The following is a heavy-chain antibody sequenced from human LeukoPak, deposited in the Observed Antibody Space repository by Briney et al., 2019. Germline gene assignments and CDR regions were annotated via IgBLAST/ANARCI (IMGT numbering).Heavy chain of an antibody. CDR3: AKTGYSSSWLDAFDI. V-gene: IGHV3-23*01. CDR1: GFTFSSYA. Sequence: PGGSLRLSCAASGFTFSSYAMSWARQAPGKGLEWVSAISGSGGSTYYADSVKGRFTISRDNSKNTLYLQMNSLRAEDTAVYYCAKTGYSSSWLDAFDIWGQGTMVTVSS. D-gene: IGHD6-13*01. J-gene: IGHJ3*02. CDR2: ISGSGGST.